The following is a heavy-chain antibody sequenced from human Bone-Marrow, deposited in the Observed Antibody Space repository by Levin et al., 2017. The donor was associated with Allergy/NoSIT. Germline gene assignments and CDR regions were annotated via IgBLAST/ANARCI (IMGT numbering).Heavy chain of an antibody. V-gene: IGHV3-7*01. CDR1: GFTFSSYW. Sequence: LSLTCAASGFTFSSYWMSWVRQAPGKGLEWVANIKQDGSEKYYVDSVKGRFTISRDNAKNSLYLQMNSLRAEDTAVYYCARGGWGLGANYFDYWGQGTLVTVSS. D-gene: IGHD3/OR15-3a*01. CDR2: IKQDGSEK. CDR3: ARGGWGLGANYFDY. J-gene: IGHJ4*02.